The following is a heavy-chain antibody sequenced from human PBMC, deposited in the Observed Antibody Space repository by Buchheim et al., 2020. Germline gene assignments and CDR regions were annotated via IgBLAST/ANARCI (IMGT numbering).Heavy chain of an antibody. V-gene: IGHV3-33*01. D-gene: IGHD3-10*01. Sequence: QVQLVESGGGVVQPGRSLRLSCAASGFTFSSYGMHWVRQAPGKGLEWVAVIWYDGSNKYYADSVKGRFTISRDNSKNTLYLQMNSLRAEDTAVYYCARDTPLITMVRGTQTDYFDYWGQGTL. J-gene: IGHJ4*02. CDR2: IWYDGSNK. CDR3: ARDTPLITMVRGTQTDYFDY. CDR1: GFTFSSYG.